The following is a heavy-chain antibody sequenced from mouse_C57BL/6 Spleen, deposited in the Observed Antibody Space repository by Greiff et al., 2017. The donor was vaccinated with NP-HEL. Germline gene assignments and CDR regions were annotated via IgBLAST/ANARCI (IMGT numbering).Heavy chain of an antibody. CDR3: AREDYDYDGWFAY. D-gene: IGHD2-4*01. J-gene: IGHJ3*01. CDR2: IYPRSGNT. V-gene: IGHV1-81*01. Sequence: QVQLQQSGAELARPGASVKLSCKASGYTFTSYGISWVKQRTGQGLEWIGEIYPRSGNTYYNEKFKGKATLTADKSSSTAYMELRSLTSEDSAVYFCAREDYDYDGWFAYWGQGTLVTVSA. CDR1: GYTFTSYG.